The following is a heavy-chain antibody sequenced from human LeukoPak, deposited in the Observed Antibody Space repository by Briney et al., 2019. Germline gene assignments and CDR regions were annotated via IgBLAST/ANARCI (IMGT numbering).Heavy chain of an antibody. Sequence: NTGESLKISCKGSGYSFSNYWIGWVRQMPGKGLEWMGIIYPGDSDTRYSPSFQGQVTISADKSISTAYLQWSSLKASDTAMYYCTRVVLSGSYPLCDYWGQGTLVTVSS. V-gene: IGHV5-51*01. CDR1: GYSFSNYW. CDR2: IYPGDSDT. D-gene: IGHD1-26*01. J-gene: IGHJ4*02. CDR3: TRVVLSGSYPLCDY.